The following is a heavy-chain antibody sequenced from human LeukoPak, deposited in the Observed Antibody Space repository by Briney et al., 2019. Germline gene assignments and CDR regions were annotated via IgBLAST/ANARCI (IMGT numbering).Heavy chain of an antibody. Sequence: ASVKVSCKASGYTFTSYAMHWVRQAPGQRLEWMGWINAGNGNTKYSQKFQGRVTITRDTSASTAYMELSSLRSEDTAVYYCARDLWATDYYDSSGLVDYWGQGTLVTVSS. J-gene: IGHJ4*02. CDR1: GYTFTSYA. V-gene: IGHV1-3*01. D-gene: IGHD3-22*01. CDR2: INAGNGNT. CDR3: ARDLWATDYYDSSGLVDY.